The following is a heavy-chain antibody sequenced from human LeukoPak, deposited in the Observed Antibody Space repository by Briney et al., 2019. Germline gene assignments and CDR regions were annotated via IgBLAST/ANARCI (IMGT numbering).Heavy chain of an antibody. CDR1: GYTLTELS. J-gene: IGHJ4*02. V-gene: IGHV1-18*01. Sequence: ASVKVSCKVSGYTLTELSMHWVRQAPGQGLEWMGWISAYNGNTNYAQKLQGRVTMTTDTSTSTAYVELRSLRSDDTAVYYCARPFSSGWPFDYWGQGTLVTVSS. CDR2: ISAYNGNT. D-gene: IGHD6-19*01. CDR3: ARPFSSGWPFDY.